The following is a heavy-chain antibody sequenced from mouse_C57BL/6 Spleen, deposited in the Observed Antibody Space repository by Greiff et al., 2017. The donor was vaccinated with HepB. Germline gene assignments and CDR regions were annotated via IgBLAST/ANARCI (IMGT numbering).Heavy chain of an antibody. CDR1: GYAFSSSW. CDR3: ARRPYYYGSRYFDY. D-gene: IGHD1-1*01. Sequence: QVQLQQSGPELVKPGASVKISCKASGYAFSSSWMNWVKQRPGKGLEWIGRIYPGDGDTNYNGKFKGKATLTADKSSSTAYMQLSSLTSEDSAVYCCARRPYYYGSRYFDYWGQGTTLTVSS. J-gene: IGHJ2*01. CDR2: IYPGDGDT. V-gene: IGHV1-82*01.